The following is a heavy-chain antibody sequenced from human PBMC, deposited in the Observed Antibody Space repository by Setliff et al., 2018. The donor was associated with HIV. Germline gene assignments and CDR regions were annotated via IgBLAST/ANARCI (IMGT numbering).Heavy chain of an antibody. CDR2: IGPVGTST. J-gene: IGHJ4*02. CDR3: AKFRYAIKSTYYFDS. D-gene: IGHD2-2*01. CDR1: GFIFSSYA. Sequence: GGSLRLSCAASGFIFSSYAMSWVRQAPGKGLEWVSAIGPVGTSTYYADSVKGRFTISRDNSKSTVYLQMNSVTPEDSAMYYCAKFRYAIKSTYYFDSWGQGTLVTVS. V-gene: IGHV3-23*01.